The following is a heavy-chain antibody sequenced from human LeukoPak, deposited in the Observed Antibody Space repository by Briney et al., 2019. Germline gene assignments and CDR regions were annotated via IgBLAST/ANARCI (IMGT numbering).Heavy chain of an antibody. CDR3: ARATFGDSVDY. V-gene: IGHV1-8*01. CDR1: GYTFTSYD. J-gene: IGHJ4*02. D-gene: IGHD4-17*01. Sequence: ASLKLSCTASGYTFTSYDINWVRQATGQGLEWMGWMNPNSGNTGYAQTFQGRVTMTRNTSISTAYMEMSSLRSEDTAVYYCARATFGDSVDYWGQGTLVTVSS. CDR2: MNPNSGNT.